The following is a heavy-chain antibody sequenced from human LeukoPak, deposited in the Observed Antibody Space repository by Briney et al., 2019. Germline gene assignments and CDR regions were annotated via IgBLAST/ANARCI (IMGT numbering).Heavy chain of an antibody. J-gene: IGHJ4*02. CDR2: ISYDGSNK. D-gene: IGHD3-3*01. Sequence: GRSLRLSCAASGFTFSSYGMHWVRQAPGKGLEWVAVISYDGSNKYYADSVKGRFTISRDNSKNTLYLQMNSLRAEDTAVYYCAKEGGIRFLEWLRVRPFDYWGQGTLVTVSS. CDR3: AKEGGIRFLEWLRVRPFDY. V-gene: IGHV3-30*18. CDR1: GFTFSSYG.